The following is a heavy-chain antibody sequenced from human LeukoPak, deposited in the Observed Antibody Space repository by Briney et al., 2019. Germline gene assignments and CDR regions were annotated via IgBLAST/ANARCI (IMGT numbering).Heavy chain of an antibody. CDR3: ASGEQWLNSD. D-gene: IGHD6-19*01. CDR2: IYTSGST. V-gene: IGHV4-61*02. CDR1: GGSISSGSYY. J-gene: IGHJ4*02. Sequence: PSETLSLTCTVSGGSISSGSYYWSWIRQPAGKGLEWIGRIYTSGSTNYNPSLKSRVTISVDTSKNQFSLKLSSVTAADTAVYYCASGEQWLNSDWGQGTLVTVSS.